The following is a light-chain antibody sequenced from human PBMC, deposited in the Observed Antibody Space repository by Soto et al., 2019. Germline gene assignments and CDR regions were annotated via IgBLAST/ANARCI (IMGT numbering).Light chain of an antibody. CDR1: QSVSSSY. CDR2: GAS. V-gene: IGKV3-20*01. CDR3: XXXXXSPLT. Sequence: EIVLTQSPGTLSLSPGERATLSCRASQSVSSSYLAWYQQKPGQAPRLLIYGASSRATGIPDRFSGSGSGTAFTLTISRLEPXDXXXXXXXXXXXSPLTFGGGTQMEIQ. J-gene: IGKJ4*01.